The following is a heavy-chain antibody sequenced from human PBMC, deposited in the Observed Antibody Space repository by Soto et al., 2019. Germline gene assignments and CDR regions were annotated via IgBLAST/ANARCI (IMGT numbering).Heavy chain of an antibody. J-gene: IGHJ4*02. V-gene: IGHV3-21*01. Sequence: GGSLRLSCAASGFIFSNYNMNWVRQAPGKGLEWVSSVVSTGSHTYYADSVKGRFTISRDNAKNSLYLQMTSLRVDDTAVYYCARDPSDNDHWGQGTLVTVSS. CDR1: GFIFSNYN. CDR3: ARDPSDNDH. CDR2: VVSTGSHT.